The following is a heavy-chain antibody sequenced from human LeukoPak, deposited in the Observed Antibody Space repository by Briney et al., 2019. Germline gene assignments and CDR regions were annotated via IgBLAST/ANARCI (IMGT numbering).Heavy chain of an antibody. CDR1: GVSISSSSYY. V-gene: IGHV4-39*07. CDR2: IYYRGHT. D-gene: IGHD6-6*01. CDR3: AREGYSSSSPFDY. J-gene: IGHJ4*02. Sequence: SETLSLTCTVSGVSISSSSYYWGWIRQPPGKGLEWIGSIYYRGHTYFNPSLKSRVTISVDTSNIQFSLKLSSVTAADTAVYYCAREGYSSSSPFDYWGQGTLVTVSS.